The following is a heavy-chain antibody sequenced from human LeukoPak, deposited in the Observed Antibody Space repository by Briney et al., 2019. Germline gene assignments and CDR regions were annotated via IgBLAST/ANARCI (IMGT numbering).Heavy chain of an antibody. CDR1: GLTFSSYG. CDR3: AKDENSGYGY. D-gene: IGHD5-12*01. CDR2: ISYDGSNK. V-gene: IGHV3-30*18. J-gene: IGHJ4*02. Sequence: GGSLRLSCAASGLTFSSYGMHWVRQAPGKGLEWVAVISYDGSNKYYADSVKGRFTISRDNSKNTLYLQMNSLRAEDTAVYYCAKDENSGYGYWGRGTLVTVSS.